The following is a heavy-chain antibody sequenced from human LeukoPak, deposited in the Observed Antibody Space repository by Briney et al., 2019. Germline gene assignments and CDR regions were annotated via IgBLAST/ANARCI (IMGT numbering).Heavy chain of an antibody. V-gene: IGHV4-39*02. CDR3: GRLNPVEHLFSFYFDS. D-gene: IGHD1-14*01. CDR1: GGSVNTKLYY. CDR2: ISSRGST. Sequence: PSETLSLTCTVSGGSVNTKLYYWGWIRQPPGKGLEWLATISSRGSTFYNPSLKSRVTISVDTSKNHFPLNLSSVTASDTSLYYCGRLNPVEHLFSFYFDSWGQGILGTVSS. J-gene: IGHJ4*02.